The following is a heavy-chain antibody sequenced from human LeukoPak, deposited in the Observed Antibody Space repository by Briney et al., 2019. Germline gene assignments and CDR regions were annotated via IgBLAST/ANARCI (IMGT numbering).Heavy chain of an antibody. CDR2: ISAYNGNT. V-gene: IGHV1-18*01. Sequence: GASVKVSCKASVYTFTSYGISWVRQAPGQGLEWMGWISAYNGNTNYAQKLQGRVTMTTDTSTSTAYMELRSLRSDDTAVYYCAGYLVVGATPGYDYWGQGTLVTVSS. D-gene: IGHD1-26*01. CDR3: AGYLVVGATPGYDY. J-gene: IGHJ4*02. CDR1: VYTFTSYG.